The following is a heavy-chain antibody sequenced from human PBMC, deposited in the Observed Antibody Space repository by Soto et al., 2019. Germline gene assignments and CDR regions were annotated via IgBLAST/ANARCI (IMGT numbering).Heavy chain of an antibody. D-gene: IGHD3-10*01. J-gene: IGHJ6*02. V-gene: IGHV3-23*01. CDR3: AKVRASYLSASYFYYGLDV. CDR2: ISGSGSSV. Sequence: EVQLLESGGGLVRTGESLRHSCAASGFTFSHYVLSWVRQAPGRGLEWVSSISGSGSSVYLADSVRGRFTMSRDLSRNTVSLQMNRLRAEDTAIYYCAKVRASYLSASYFYYGLDVWGQGNTVTVSS. CDR1: GFTFSHYV.